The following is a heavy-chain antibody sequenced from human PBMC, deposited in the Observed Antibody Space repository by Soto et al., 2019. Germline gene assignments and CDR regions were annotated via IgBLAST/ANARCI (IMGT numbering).Heavy chain of an antibody. J-gene: IGHJ4*02. Sequence: GGSLRLSCAASGFSVGGNHLTWVRQAPGKGLEWVAVIHTSGDTYYADSVQGRFTISRDNSKNTVYLQMNSLRVGDTAMYFCERGVNDDSWGQGTLVTVSS. D-gene: IGHD2-8*01. V-gene: IGHV3-53*01. CDR3: ERGVNDDS. CDR2: IHTSGDT. CDR1: GFSVGGNH.